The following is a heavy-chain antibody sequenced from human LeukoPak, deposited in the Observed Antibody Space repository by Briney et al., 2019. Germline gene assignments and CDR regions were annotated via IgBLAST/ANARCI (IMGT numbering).Heavy chain of an antibody. Sequence: SETLSLTCTVSGYSISSGYYWGWIRQPPGKGLEWIGSIYHSGSTYYNPSLKSRVTMDTSTNQLSLKLSSVTAADTAVYYCARDSGTTGEVKFDPWGQGTLVTVSS. CDR3: ARDSGTTGEVKFDP. V-gene: IGHV4-38-2*02. D-gene: IGHD3-10*01. CDR2: IYHSGST. CDR1: GYSISSGYY. J-gene: IGHJ5*02.